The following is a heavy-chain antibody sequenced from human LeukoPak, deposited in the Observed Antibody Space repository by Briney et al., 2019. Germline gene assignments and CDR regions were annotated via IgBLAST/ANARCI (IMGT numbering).Heavy chain of an antibody. D-gene: IGHD4-17*01. Sequence: PSQTLSLTCAVSGGSISSGGYSWSWIRQPPGKGLEWIGYIYYSGSTYYNPSLKSRVTISVDTSKNQFSLKLSSVTAADTAVYYCARTPKTVKNYYYMDVWGKGTPVTISS. CDR2: IYYSGST. CDR1: GGSISSGGYS. J-gene: IGHJ6*03. CDR3: ARTPKTVKNYYYMDV. V-gene: IGHV4-30-4*07.